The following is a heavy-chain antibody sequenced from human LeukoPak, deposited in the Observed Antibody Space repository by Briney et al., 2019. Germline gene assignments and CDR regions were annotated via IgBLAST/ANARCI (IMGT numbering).Heavy chain of an antibody. CDR2: IYYSGTT. D-gene: IGHD3-3*01. V-gene: IGHV4-39*01. CDR1: GGSINY. Sequence: SETLSLTCTVSGGSINYGGWIRQPPGKGLEWIGSIYYSGTTYYNPSLKSRVTIFVDTSKNQFSLKLSSVTAADTAVYYCATGAPSLEWLSALDYYYYGMDVWGQGTTVTVSS. J-gene: IGHJ6*02. CDR3: ATGAPSLEWLSALDYYYYGMDV.